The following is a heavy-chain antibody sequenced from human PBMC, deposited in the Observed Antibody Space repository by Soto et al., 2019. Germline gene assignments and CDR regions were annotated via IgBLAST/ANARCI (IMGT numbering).Heavy chain of an antibody. J-gene: IGHJ6*02. CDR3: ARDRRRIAAPGGGMDV. CDR1: GYIFTSYR. Sequence: QVRLVQSGAAVKKPGASVKVSCKSSGYIFTSYRINWVRQAPGQGPEWLGWITADNGNTDYPQKLQGRVTMTTDTSTSTAYLELRSLTSDDTAVYYCARDRRRIAAPGGGMDVWGQGTTVTVTS. CDR2: ITADNGNT. D-gene: IGHD6-13*01. V-gene: IGHV1-18*01.